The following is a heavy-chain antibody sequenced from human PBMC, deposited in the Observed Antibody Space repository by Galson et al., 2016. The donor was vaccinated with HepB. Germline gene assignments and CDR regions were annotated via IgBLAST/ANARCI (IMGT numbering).Heavy chain of an antibody. V-gene: IGHV3-23*01. D-gene: IGHD3-10*01. CDR2: ISGWGGRT. J-gene: IGHJ4*02. CDR3: VKVLRRAPPYYFDY. Sequence: SLRLSCAASGFTFSSFTMSWVRQAPGKGLEWVSDISGWGGRTSYADSVRGRLTISRDNSKNSVCLEMNSLRVEDTAIYYCVKVLRRAPPYYFDYWGQGSLLTVSS. CDR1: GFTFSSFT.